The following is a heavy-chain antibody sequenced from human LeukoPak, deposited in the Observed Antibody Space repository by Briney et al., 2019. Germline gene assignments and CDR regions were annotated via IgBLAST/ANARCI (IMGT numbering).Heavy chain of an antibody. CDR2: ITGSSSYI. Sequence: GGSLRLSCAASGFSFRSYSMDWVRQAPGKGLEWVSSITGSSSYISYADSVKGRFTNSRDNAENSLFLQMNSLRPEDTAVYFCARDRLEGGETFDSWGQGTLVTVSS. J-gene: IGHJ4*02. D-gene: IGHD1-1*01. V-gene: IGHV3-21*01. CDR1: GFSFRSYS. CDR3: ARDRLEGGETFDS.